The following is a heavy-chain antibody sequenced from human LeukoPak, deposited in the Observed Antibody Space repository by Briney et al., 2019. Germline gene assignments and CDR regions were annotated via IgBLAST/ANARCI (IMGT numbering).Heavy chain of an antibody. D-gene: IGHD6-13*01. CDR3: ARAGSSWYRDYYYYYMDV. CDR1: GFTFSDYY. CDR2: ISSSGSTI. V-gene: IGHV3-11*04. J-gene: IGHJ6*03. Sequence: PGGSLRLSCAASGFTFSDYYMSWIRQAPGKGLEWVSYISSSGSTIYYADSVKGRFTISRDNAKNSLYLQMNSLRAEDTAVYYCARAGSSWYRDYYYYYMDVWGKGTTVTVSS.